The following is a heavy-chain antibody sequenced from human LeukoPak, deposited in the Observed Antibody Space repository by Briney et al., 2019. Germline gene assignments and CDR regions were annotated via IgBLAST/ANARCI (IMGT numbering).Heavy chain of an antibody. D-gene: IGHD6-19*01. CDR3: ARDLPSPTISVADDY. CDR2: INPNSGGT. V-gene: IGHV1-2*02. J-gene: IGHJ4*02. CDR1: GYTFTSYY. Sequence: GASVKVSYRAAGYTFTSYYMFWRRQAPGQGREVRGGINPNSGGTNYAQKFQGRVTMTRDTSITTAYMELSSLRSDDTAVYYCARDLPSPTISVADDYWGQGALVTVSS.